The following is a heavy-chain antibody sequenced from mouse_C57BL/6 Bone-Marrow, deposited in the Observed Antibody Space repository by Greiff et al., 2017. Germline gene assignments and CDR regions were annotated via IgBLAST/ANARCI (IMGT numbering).Heavy chain of an antibody. CDR3: ARRDYTCDAMDY. Sequence: QVQLQQPGAELVMPGASVKLSCKASGYTFTSYWMHWVKQRPGQGLEWIGEIDPSDSSTNYNQKFKGKSTLTVDKSSSTAYMQLSSLTSEDSAVYYCARRDYTCDAMDYWGQGTSVTVSS. D-gene: IGHD2-4*01. CDR1: GYTFTSYW. J-gene: IGHJ4*01. V-gene: IGHV1-69*01. CDR2: IDPSDSST.